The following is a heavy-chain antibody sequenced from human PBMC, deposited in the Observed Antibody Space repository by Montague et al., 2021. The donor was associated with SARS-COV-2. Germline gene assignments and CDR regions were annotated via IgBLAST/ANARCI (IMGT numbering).Heavy chain of an antibody. D-gene: IGHD6-13*01. J-gene: IGHJ4*02. Sequence: SLSLSCAASGFTFSSYGMHWVRQAPGKGLEWVAVIWYDGSNKYYADSVKGRFTISRDNSKNTLYLQMNSLRAEDTAVYYCAREGYSSSWNGDYFDYWGQGTLVTVSS. CDR2: IWYDGSNK. CDR1: GFTFSSYG. V-gene: IGHV3-33*01. CDR3: AREGYSSSWNGDYFDY.